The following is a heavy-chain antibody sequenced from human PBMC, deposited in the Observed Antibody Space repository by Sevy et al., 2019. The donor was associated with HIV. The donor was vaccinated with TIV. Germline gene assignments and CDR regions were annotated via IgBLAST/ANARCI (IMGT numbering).Heavy chain of an antibody. CDR3: ARDLGSSLNWFDP. J-gene: IGHJ5*02. CDR2: TYYRSKWYN. CDR1: GDSVSSNSAA. D-gene: IGHD6-13*01. Sequence: KQSQTLSLTCAISGDSVSSNSAAWNWIRQSPLRGLEWLGRTYYRSKWYNDYAVSVKSRITINPDTSKNQFSLQLNSVTPEDTAVYYCARDLGSSLNWFDPWGQGTLVTVSS. V-gene: IGHV6-1*01.